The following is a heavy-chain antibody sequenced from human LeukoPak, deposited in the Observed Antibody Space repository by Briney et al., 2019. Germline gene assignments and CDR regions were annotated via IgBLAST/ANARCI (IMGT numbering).Heavy chain of an antibody. CDR3: ASVWFGELLQNYYYYMDV. Sequence: SVKVSCKASGGAFSTNGFIWVRQAPGQRLKWVGAQNFQGRVFQGRVTITTDESTSTAYMELSSLRSEDTAVYYSASVWFGELLQNYYYYMDVWGKGTTVTVSS. CDR2: Q. J-gene: IGHJ6*03. V-gene: IGHV1-69*05. D-gene: IGHD3-10*01. CDR1: GGAFSTNG.